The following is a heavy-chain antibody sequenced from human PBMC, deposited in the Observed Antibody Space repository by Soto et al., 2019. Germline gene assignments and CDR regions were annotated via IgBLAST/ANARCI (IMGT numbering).Heavy chain of an antibody. CDR3: AKDPNGDYVGAFEM. Sequence: EVHMLESGGALVQPGGSLRLSCAASGFIFSKFAMSWVRQAPGRGPEWVSAISSSGGRTHFADSVKGRFTISRDPSTNTLSLEMNSLRAEDTAVYFCAKDPNGDYVGAFEMWGQGTMVIVSS. CDR2: ISSSGGRT. J-gene: IGHJ3*02. D-gene: IGHD4-17*01. CDR1: GFIFSKFA. V-gene: IGHV3-23*01.